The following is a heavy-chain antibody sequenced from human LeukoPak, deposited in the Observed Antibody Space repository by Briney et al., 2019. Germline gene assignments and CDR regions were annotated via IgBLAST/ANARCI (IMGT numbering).Heavy chain of an antibody. Sequence: GASVKVSCKASGFTFTGYYMHWVRQAPGQGLEWMGWINPNSGGTNYAQKFQGRVTMTRDTSISTAYMELSRLRSDDTAVYYCARVIGFGKLSLGYWGQGTLVTVSS. D-gene: IGHD3-10*01. CDR1: GFTFTGYY. CDR3: ARVIGFGKLSLGY. V-gene: IGHV1-2*02. CDR2: INPNSGGT. J-gene: IGHJ4*02.